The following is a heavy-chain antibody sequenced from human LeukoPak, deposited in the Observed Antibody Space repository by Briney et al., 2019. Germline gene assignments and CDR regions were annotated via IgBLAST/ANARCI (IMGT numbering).Heavy chain of an antibody. CDR3: ASYVNTAMGSDY. CDR1: GGTFSSYA. J-gene: IGHJ4*02. V-gene: IGHV1-69*01. Sequence: SVKVSCKASGGTFSSYAISWVRQAPGQGLEWMGGIIPIFGTANYAQKFQGRVTITADESTSTAYMELSSLRSEDTAVYYCASYVNTAMGSDYWGQGTLVTVSS. CDR2: IIPIFGTA. D-gene: IGHD5-18*01.